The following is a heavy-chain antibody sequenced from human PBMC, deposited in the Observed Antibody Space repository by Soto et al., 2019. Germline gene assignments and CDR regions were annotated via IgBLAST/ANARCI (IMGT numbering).Heavy chain of an antibody. V-gene: IGHV4-30-4*01. J-gene: IGHJ4*02. D-gene: IGHD3-22*01. CDR2: IYYSGST. CDR3: ARDAGSGWKTYYYDSRQGYFDY. Sequence: QVQLQESGPGLVKPSQTLSLTCTVSGGSISSGDYYWSWIRQPPGKGLEWIGYIYYSGSTYYNPSLKSRVTISVDTPKNQFSLKLSSVTAADTAVYYCARDAGSGWKTYYYDSRQGYFDYWGQGTLVTVSS. CDR1: GGSISSGDYY.